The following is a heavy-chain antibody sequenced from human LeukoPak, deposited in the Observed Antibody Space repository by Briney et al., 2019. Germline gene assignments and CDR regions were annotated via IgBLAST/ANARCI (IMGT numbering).Heavy chain of an antibody. D-gene: IGHD6-19*01. CDR3: ARDGPSGWYDWFDP. CDR2: IYYTGSS. Sequence: SETLSLTCSVSGGSIRSSDDYWGFVRQTPGKGLEWMGSIYYTGSSHYNPSLKSRATISVDTSKNQFSLKLSSVTAADTAVYYCARDGPSGWYDWFDPWGQGTLVTVSS. CDR1: GGSIRSSDDY. V-gene: IGHV4-39*07. J-gene: IGHJ5*02.